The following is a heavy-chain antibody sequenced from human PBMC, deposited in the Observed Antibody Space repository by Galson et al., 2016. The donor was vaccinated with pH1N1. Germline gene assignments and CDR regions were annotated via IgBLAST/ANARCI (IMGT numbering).Heavy chain of an antibody. CDR2: ISGSGRDT. Sequence: SLRLSCAASGFTFNKYAMTWVRQAPGKGLEWVSAISGSGRDTYYADYVRGRFTISRDNSKDTVYLQMNSLAVEGTAIYYCAKVPRRGFNAYGVDSWGQGTLVTVSS. D-gene: IGHD5-12*01. CDR1: GFTFNKYA. V-gene: IGHV3-23*01. CDR3: AKVPRRGFNAYGVDS. J-gene: IGHJ4*02.